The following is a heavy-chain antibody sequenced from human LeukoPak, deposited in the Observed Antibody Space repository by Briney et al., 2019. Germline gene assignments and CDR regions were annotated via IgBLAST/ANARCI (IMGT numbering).Heavy chain of an antibody. V-gene: IGHV3-23*01. CDR2: ISGSGGST. Sequence: PGGSLRLSCAASGFTFSSYAMSWVRQAAGKGLEWVSAISGSGGSTYYADSVKGRFTISRDNSKNTLYLQMNSLRAEDTAVYYCAKAKVQYYDLFDIWGQGTMVTVSS. D-gene: IGHD3-22*01. J-gene: IGHJ3*02. CDR1: GFTFSSYA. CDR3: AKAKVQYYDLFDI.